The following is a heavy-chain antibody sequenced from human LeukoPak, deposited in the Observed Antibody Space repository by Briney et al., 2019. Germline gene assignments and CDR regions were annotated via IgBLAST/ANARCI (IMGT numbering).Heavy chain of an antibody. D-gene: IGHD6-13*01. V-gene: IGHV4-31*03. CDR1: GGSISSGDYY. J-gene: IGHJ4*02. CDR2: IHNSGST. Sequence: SETLSLTCTVSGGSISSGDYYWSWIRQHPGKGLEWIGYIHNSGSTSYNPSLKSRVIISVDTSKNQFSLKLSSVTAADTAVYYRARDPSGSSPHFDYWGQGTLVTVSS. CDR3: ARDPSGSSPHFDY.